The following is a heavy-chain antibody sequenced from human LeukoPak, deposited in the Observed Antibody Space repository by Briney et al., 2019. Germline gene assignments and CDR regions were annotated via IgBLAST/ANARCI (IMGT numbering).Heavy chain of an antibody. Sequence: SETLSLTCTVSGGSISSDYWNWIRQPPGKGLEWIGYLYYSGSANYNPSLKSRVTISLDTSKNQFSLKLNSVTAADTAVYYCARLTRGSTIDYWGQGTLVTVSS. CDR1: GGSISSDY. D-gene: IGHD2-2*02. CDR2: LYYSGSA. J-gene: IGHJ4*02. CDR3: ARLTRGSTIDY. V-gene: IGHV4-59*01.